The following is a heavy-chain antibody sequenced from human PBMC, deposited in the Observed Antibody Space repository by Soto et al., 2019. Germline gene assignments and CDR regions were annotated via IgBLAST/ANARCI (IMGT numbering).Heavy chain of an antibody. Sequence: ASVKVSFKASGYTFTSYGISWVRQAPGQGLEWMGWISAYNGNTNYAQKLQGRVTMTTDTSTSTAYMELRSLRSDDTAVYYCARDRAEGGYYDFWSGYYSFDYWGQGTLVTVSS. CDR3: ARDRAEGGYYDFWSGYYSFDY. D-gene: IGHD3-3*01. V-gene: IGHV1-18*01. CDR1: GYTFTSYG. J-gene: IGHJ4*02. CDR2: ISAYNGNT.